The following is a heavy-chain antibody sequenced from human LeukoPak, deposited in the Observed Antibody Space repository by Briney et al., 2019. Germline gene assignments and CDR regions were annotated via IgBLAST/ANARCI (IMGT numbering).Heavy chain of an antibody. J-gene: IGHJ5*02. CDR1: GYSISNSYY. D-gene: IGHD3-10*01. Sequence: PSETLSLTCTVSGYSISNSYYWSWIRQPPGKGLEWIGEINHSGSTNYNPSLKSRVTISVDTSKNQFSLKLSSVTAADTAVYYCARGMSIAMVRGVIHGWFDPWGQGTLVTVSS. CDR3: ARGMSIAMVRGVIHGWFDP. V-gene: IGHV4-34*01. CDR2: INHSGST.